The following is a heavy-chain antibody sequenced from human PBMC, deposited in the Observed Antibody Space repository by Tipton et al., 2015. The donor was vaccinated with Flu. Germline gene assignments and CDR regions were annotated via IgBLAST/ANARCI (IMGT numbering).Heavy chain of an antibody. Sequence: TLSLTCTVSGGSISSYYWSWIRQPAGKGLEWIGRIYTSGSTNYNPSPKSRVTMSVDTSKNQFSLKLSSVTAADTAVYYCARERGSGPQNSPAIYYYYYGMDVWGQGTTVTVSS. V-gene: IGHV4-4*07. CDR3: ARERGSGPQNSPAIYYYYYGMDV. CDR2: IYTSGST. J-gene: IGHJ6*02. D-gene: IGHD4-23*01. CDR1: GGSISSYY.